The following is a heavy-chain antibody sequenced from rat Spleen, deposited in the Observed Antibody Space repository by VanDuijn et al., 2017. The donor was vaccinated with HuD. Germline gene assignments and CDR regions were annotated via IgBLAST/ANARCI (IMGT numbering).Heavy chain of an antibody. V-gene: IGHV5-17*01. CDR1: GFTFSDYA. J-gene: IGHJ2*01. Sequence: EVQLVESGGGLVQPGRSLKLSCTASGFTFSDYAMAWVRQAPKKGLEWVATIIYDGSNTYYRDSVKGRFTISRDNAKSTLYLQIDSLRSEDTATYYCAVSGYGYWGQGVMVTVSS. CDR2: IIYDGSNT. D-gene: IGHD4-3*01. CDR3: AVSGYGY.